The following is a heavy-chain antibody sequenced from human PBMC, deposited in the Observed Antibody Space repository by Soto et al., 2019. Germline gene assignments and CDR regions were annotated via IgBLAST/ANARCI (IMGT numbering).Heavy chain of an antibody. V-gene: IGHV4-39*01. Sequence: PSETLSLTCTVSGGPISSSSYYWGWIRQPPGKGLEWIGSIYYSGSTYYNPSLKSRVTISVDTSKNQFSLKLSSVTAADTAVYYCARRVSYGEDYWGQGTLVTVSS. J-gene: IGHJ4*02. CDR1: GGPISSSSYY. D-gene: IGHD3-10*01. CDR3: ARRVSYGEDY. CDR2: IYYSGST.